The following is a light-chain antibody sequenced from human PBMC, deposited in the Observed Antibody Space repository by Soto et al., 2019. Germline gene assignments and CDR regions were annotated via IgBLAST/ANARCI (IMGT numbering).Light chain of an antibody. V-gene: IGKV3-15*01. Sequence: EIVMTQSPATLSVSPGERATLSCRASQSVSSNLAWYQHKPGQAPSLLIYGASTRATGIPARFSGSGSGTESTLNISSQQSEDLAFYYCQQYNNWPFTFGPGTIVDIK. CDR2: GAS. CDR3: QQYNNWPFT. CDR1: QSVSSN. J-gene: IGKJ3*01.